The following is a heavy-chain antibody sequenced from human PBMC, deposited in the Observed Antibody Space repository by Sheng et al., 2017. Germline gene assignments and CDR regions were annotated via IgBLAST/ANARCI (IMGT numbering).Heavy chain of an antibody. D-gene: IGHD2-2*01. J-gene: IGHJ5*02. V-gene: IGHV3-11*05. Sequence: QVQLVESGGGLVKPGGSLRLSCAASGFTFSDYYMSWIRQAPGKGLEWVSYISSSSSYTNYADSVKGRFTISRDNAKNSLYLQMNSLRAEDTAVYYCARDLTLPGPYCSSTSCPTIPWFDPWGQGTLVTVSS. CDR3: ARDLTLPGPYCSSTSCPTIPWFDP. CDR1: GFTFSDYY. CDR2: ISSSSSYT.